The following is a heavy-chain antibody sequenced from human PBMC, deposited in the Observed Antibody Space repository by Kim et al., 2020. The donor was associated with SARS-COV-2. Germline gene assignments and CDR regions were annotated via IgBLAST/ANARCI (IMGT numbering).Heavy chain of an antibody. Sequence: ESGKGRFTNPRDNSKNTLYLQMNSLGAEDTAVYYCARGHRYSSGWYGAFDIWGQGTMVTVSS. V-gene: IGHV3-66*01. J-gene: IGHJ3*02. CDR3: ARGHRYSSGWYGAFDI. D-gene: IGHD6-19*01.